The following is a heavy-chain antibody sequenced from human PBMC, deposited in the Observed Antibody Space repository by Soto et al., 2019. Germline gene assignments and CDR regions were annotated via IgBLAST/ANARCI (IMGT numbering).Heavy chain of an antibody. CDR3: AREPTTPGAYYMDV. V-gene: IGHV3-66*01. J-gene: IGHJ6*03. CDR1: GFTVSSNY. Sequence: EVQLVESGGGLVQPGGSLRLSCAASGFTVSSNYLNWVRQAPGKGLEWVSVIYSGGSTYYADSVKGRFTISRDNSKNTLYLQMNTLRAEDTAVYFCAREPTTPGAYYMDVWGKGTSVTVSS. CDR2: IYSGGST. D-gene: IGHD2-15*01.